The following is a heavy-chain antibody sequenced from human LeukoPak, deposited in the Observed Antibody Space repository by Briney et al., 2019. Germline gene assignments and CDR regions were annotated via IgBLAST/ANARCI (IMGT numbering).Heavy chain of an antibody. CDR3: ARPRDSSGNEVFDY. CDR1: GGSVSSGSYY. CDR2: IYYSGST. Sequence: SETLSLTCTVSGGSVSSGSYYWSWIRQPPGKGLEWIGYIYYSGSTNYNPSLKSRVTISVDTSKNQFSLKLSSVTAADTAVYYCARPRDSSGNEVFDYWGQGTLVTVSS. D-gene: IGHD6-19*01. J-gene: IGHJ4*02. V-gene: IGHV4-61*01.